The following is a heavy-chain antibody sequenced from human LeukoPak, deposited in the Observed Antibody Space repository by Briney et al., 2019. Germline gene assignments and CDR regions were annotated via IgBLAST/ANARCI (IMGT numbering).Heavy chain of an antibody. D-gene: IGHD1-26*01. J-gene: IGHJ4*02. CDR1: GFAFSSYA. Sequence: PGGSLRLSCAASGFAFSSYAMGWVRQAPGKGLEWVSGISGNGDYTYYADSVKGRFTSSRDNSKNTLYLQMDSLRADDTAVYYCARYSGSYYYPPAWDLWGQGTLVTVSS. CDR3: ARYSGSYYYPPAWDL. CDR2: ISGNGDYT. V-gene: IGHV3-23*01.